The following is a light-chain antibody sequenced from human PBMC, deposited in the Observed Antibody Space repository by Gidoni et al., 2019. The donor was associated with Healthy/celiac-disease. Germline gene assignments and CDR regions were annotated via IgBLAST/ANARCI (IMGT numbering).Light chain of an antibody. Sequence: DIQTTQSPSSLSASVGDRVTITRRASQSISSYLNWYQQKPGKAPKLLIYAASSLQSGVPSRFSGGGSGTDFTLTISSLRPEEFATFYCQQSYSTPRTFGQGTKVEIK. CDR1: QSISSY. CDR2: AAS. J-gene: IGKJ1*01. V-gene: IGKV1-39*01. CDR3: QQSYSTPRT.